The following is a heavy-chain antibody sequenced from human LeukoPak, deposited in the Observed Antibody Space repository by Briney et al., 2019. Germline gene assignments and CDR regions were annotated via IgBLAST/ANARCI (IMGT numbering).Heavy chain of an antibody. CDR1: GFTFSSYS. CDR2: ISSSSSYI. J-gene: IGHJ4*02. D-gene: IGHD6-19*01. V-gene: IGHV3-21*01. CDR3: ASGSAVAGTGLVY. Sequence: KPGGSLRLSCAASGFTFSSYSMNWVRQAPGKGLEWVSSISSSSSYIYYADSVKGRFTISRDNAKNSLYLQMNSLRAEDTAVYYCASGSAVAGTGLVYWGQGTLVTVSS.